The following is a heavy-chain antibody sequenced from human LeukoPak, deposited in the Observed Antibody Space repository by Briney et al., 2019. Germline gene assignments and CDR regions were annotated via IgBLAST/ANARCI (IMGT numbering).Heavy chain of an antibody. Sequence: SETLSLTCTVSGGSISSYYWSWIRQPPGKGQEWIGYIYYSGSTNYNPSLKSRVTISVDTSKNQFSLKLSSVTAADTAVYYCARSFPVSSGSPPDYWGQGTLVTVSS. CDR1: GGSISSYY. J-gene: IGHJ4*02. D-gene: IGHD3-10*01. V-gene: IGHV4-59*08. CDR2: IYYSGST. CDR3: ARSFPVSSGSPPDY.